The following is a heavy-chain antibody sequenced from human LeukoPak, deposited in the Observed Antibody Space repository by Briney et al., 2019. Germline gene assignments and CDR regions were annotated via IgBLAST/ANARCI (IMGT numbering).Heavy chain of an antibody. D-gene: IGHD3-22*01. J-gene: IGHJ4*02. V-gene: IGHV4-34*01. Sequence: SETLSLTCVVYGGSFGGYYWSWIRQPPGKGLEWIGEINHSGSTNYNPSLKSRVTISVDTSKNQFSLKLSSVTAADTAVYYCARGIPDYYDSSGYYGYDYWGQGTLVTVSS. CDR1: GGSFGGYY. CDR3: ARGIPDYYDSSGYYGYDY. CDR2: INHSGST.